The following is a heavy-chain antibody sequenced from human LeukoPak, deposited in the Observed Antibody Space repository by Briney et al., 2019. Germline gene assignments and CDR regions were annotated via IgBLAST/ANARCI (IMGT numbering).Heavy chain of an antibody. CDR3: AREDGYYYGSGSYGMDV. J-gene: IGHJ6*02. D-gene: IGHD3-10*01. CDR2: INSDGSST. CDR1: GFTFSSYW. Sequence: GGSLRLSCAASGFTFSSYWMHWVRQAPGKGLVWVSRINSDGSSTSYADSVKGRFTISRDNAKNTLYLQMNSLRAEDTAVYYCAREDGYYYGSGSYGMDVWGQGTTVTVSS. V-gene: IGHV3-74*01.